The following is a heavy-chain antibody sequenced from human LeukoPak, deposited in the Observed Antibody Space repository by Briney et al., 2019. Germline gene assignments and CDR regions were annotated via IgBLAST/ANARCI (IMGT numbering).Heavy chain of an antibody. CDR2: IRSKAYGETA. CDR3: TRDRGAYNLYDY. J-gene: IGHJ4*02. V-gene: IGHV3-49*03. Sequence: GSLRLPCTASGFTFGDYAMSWIRQAPGKGLVWVGFIRSKAYGETADYAASVKGRFTISRDDSKAIAYLQMNSLKTEDTAVYHCTRDRGAYNLYDYWGQGTLVTVSS. CDR1: GFTFGDYA. D-gene: IGHD1-1*01.